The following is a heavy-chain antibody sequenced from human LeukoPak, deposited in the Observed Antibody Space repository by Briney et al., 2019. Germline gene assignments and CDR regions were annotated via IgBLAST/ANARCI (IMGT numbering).Heavy chain of an antibody. CDR3: ARTTSGYDSSGYYSGY. D-gene: IGHD3-22*01. CDR1: GFTFDDYG. J-gene: IGHJ4*02. CDR2: INWNGGST. Sequence: GGSLRLSCAASGFTFDDYGMSWVRQAPGKGLEWVSGINWNGGSTGYADSVKGRFTISRDNAKNSLYLQMNSLRAEDTAVYYCARTTSGYDSSGYYSGYWGQGTLVTVSS. V-gene: IGHV3-20*04.